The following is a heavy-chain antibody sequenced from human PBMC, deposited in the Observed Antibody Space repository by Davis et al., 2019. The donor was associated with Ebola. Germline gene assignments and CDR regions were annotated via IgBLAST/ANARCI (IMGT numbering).Heavy chain of an antibody. CDR3: ASDYGDYGEGHFDY. CDR1: GYTFTSYA. D-gene: IGHD4-17*01. V-gene: IGHV1-3*01. Sequence: ASVKVSCKASGYTFTSYAMHWVRQSPGQRLEWMGWINAGNGNTKYSQKFQGRVTITRDTSASTAYMELSSLRSEDTAVYYCASDYGDYGEGHFDYWGQGTLVTVSS. CDR2: INAGNGNT. J-gene: IGHJ4*02.